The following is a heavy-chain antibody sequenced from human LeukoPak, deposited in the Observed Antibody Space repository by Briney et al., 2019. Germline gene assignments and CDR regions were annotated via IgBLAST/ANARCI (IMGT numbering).Heavy chain of an antibody. J-gene: IGHJ4*02. D-gene: IGHD6-13*01. CDR1: GGSFSGYY. CDR2: INHSGST. Sequence: PSETLSLTCAVYGGSFSGYYWSWIRQPPGKGLEWIGEINHSGSTNYNPSLKSRVTISVDTSKNQFSLKLSSVTAADTAVYYCARGGKYYSSSWYNYWGQGTLVTVSS. V-gene: IGHV4-34*01. CDR3: ARGGKYYSSSWYNY.